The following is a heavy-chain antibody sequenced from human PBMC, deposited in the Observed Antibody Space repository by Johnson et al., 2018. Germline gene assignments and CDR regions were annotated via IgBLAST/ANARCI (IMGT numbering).Heavy chain of an antibody. J-gene: IGHJ6*03. CDR2: IYYSGST. CDR3: ARERTAGWIYYYYYHIDV. D-gene: IGHD6-13*01. Sequence: QVQLQESGPGLVKPSETLSLTCAVYGGSFSGYYWSWIRQPPGKGLEWIGYIYYSGSTNYNPSLKSRVTISVDTSKNQVSLKLSSVTAADTDVYYCARERTAGWIYYYYYHIDVWGKGTTVTVSS. CDR1: GGSFSGYY. V-gene: IGHV4-59*01.